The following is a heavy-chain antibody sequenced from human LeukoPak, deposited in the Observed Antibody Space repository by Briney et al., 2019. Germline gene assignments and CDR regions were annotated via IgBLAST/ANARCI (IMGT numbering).Heavy chain of an antibody. CDR3: AKDLVGATSNFDY. J-gene: IGHJ4*02. CDR2: ISGSGGST. CDR1: GFTFSSYA. D-gene: IGHD1-26*01. Sequence: GGSLRLSCAASGFTFSSYAMSWVRQAPGKGLEWVSAISGSGGSTYYADSVKGRFTISRDNSKNTLYLQMNSLRAEDTAVHYCAKDLVGATSNFDYWGQGTLVTVSS. V-gene: IGHV3-23*01.